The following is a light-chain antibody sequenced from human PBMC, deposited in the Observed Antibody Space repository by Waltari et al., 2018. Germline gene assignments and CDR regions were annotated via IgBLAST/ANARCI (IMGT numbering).Light chain of an antibody. V-gene: IGLV1-51*01. CDR2: DNN. J-gene: IGLJ2*01. Sequence: QSVLTQPPSVSAAPGQKVTISCSGTGSNIGNNFVTWYQQLPGTAPKLLIYDNNKRPSGIPDLSAASTSRTSATLGITGLQTGDDADYYCGTWDTDLSVVFGGGTNLTVL. CDR3: GTWDTDLSVV. CDR1: GSNIGNNF.